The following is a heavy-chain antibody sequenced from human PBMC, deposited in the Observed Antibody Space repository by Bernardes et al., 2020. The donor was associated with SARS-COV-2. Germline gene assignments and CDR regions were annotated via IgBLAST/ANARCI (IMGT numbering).Heavy chain of an antibody. CDR3: ARSPRDFWSGYPPRSSGAFDI. CDR2: IYYSGST. J-gene: IGHJ3*02. CDR1: GGSVSSGSYY. V-gene: IGHV4-61*01. D-gene: IGHD3-3*01. Sequence: SETLSLTCTVSGGSVSSGSYYWSWIRQPPGKGLEWIGYIYYSGSTNYNPSLKSRVTISVDTSKNQFSLKLSSVTAADTAVYYCARSPRDFWSGYPPRSSGAFDIWGQGTLVTVSS.